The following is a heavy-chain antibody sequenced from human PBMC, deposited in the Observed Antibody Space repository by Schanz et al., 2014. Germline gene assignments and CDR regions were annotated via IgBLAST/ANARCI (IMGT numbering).Heavy chain of an antibody. CDR3: ARLSAIFGVVTTYYFDY. CDR2: MYYSGST. J-gene: IGHJ4*02. D-gene: IGHD3-3*01. V-gene: IGHV4-39*01. Sequence: QLQLQESGPGLVNPSETLSLTCTVSGGSISSIGFYWGWIRQPPGKGLEWIGRMYYSGSTYYNPSLKSRVTISGDTSKTQSSLKLSSVTAAETAVYYCARLSAIFGVVTTYYFDYWGQGTLVTVSS. CDR1: GGSISSIGFY.